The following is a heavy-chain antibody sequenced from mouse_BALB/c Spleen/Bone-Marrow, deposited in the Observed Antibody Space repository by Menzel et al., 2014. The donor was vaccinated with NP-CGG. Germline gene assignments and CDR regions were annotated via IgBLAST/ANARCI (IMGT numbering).Heavy chain of an antibody. D-gene: IGHD2-4*01. J-gene: IGHJ3*01. Sequence: EVQLQQSGPQLVKPGASMKISCKASGYSFSGYTMNWVQQSHGKNLEWIGLINPYNGDTNYNQKFKGKATLTVDKSSSTAYMELLSLTSEDSAVYYCARLDYDYPWFAYWGQGTLVTVSA. CDR1: GYSFSGYT. CDR3: ARLDYDYPWFAY. CDR2: INPYNGDT. V-gene: IGHV1-18*01.